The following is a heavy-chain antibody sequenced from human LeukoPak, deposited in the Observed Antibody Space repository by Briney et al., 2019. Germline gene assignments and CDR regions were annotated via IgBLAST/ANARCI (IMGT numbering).Heavy chain of an antibody. CDR2: TYPGDSDT. D-gene: IGHD3-22*01. Sequence: GESLKISCKGSGYNFGTYWIGWVRQMPGKGLEWMGITYPGDSDTRYSPSFQGQVTISVDKSISTAHLQWSSLKASDTAMYYCARQTRGSGYYTGAFDIWGQGTMVTVCS. J-gene: IGHJ3*02. CDR1: GYNFGTYW. CDR3: ARQTRGSGYYTGAFDI. V-gene: IGHV5-51*01.